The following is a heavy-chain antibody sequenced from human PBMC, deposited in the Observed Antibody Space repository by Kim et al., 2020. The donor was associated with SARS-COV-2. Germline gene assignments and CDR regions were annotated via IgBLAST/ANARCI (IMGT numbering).Heavy chain of an antibody. J-gene: IGHJ3*02. CDR3: AKGRGGSYFDAFDI. D-gene: IGHD1-26*01. CDR1: GFTFSSYG. CDR2: ISYDGSNK. V-gene: IGHV3-30*18. Sequence: GGSLRLSCAASGFTFSSYGMHWVRQAPGEGLEWVAVISYDGSNKYYADSVKGRFTISRDNSKNTLYLQMNSLRAEDTAVYYCAKGRGGSYFDAFDIWGQGTMVTVSS.